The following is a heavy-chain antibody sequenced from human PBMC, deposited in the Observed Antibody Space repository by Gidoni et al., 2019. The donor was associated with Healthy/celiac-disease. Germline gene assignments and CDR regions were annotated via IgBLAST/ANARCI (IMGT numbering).Heavy chain of an antibody. Sequence: QVQLVESGGGVVQPGRSLRLSCPASGFTFSSYGMHWVRQAPGKGLEWVAVISYDGSNKYYADSVKGRFTISRDNSKNTLYLQMNSLRAEDTAVYYCAKDSYHRGTTFDYWGQGTLVTVSS. CDR2: ISYDGSNK. V-gene: IGHV3-30*18. J-gene: IGHJ4*02. D-gene: IGHD3-16*01. CDR3: AKDSYHRGTTFDY. CDR1: GFTFSSYG.